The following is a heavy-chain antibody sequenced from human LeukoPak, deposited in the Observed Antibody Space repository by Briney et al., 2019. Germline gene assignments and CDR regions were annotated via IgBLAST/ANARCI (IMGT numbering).Heavy chain of an antibody. CDR1: GGSISSYY. CDR2: IYSSGTT. V-gene: IGHV4-4*07. CDR3: ARDFGGTHVAIY. J-gene: IGHJ4*02. Sequence: SETLSLTCTVSGGSISSYYWSWIRQPAGKGLEWIGRIYSSGTTNYNPSLKSRVTMSVDTSKNQFSLELSSVTAADTAVYYCARDFGGTHVAIYWGQGTLVTVSS. D-gene: IGHD3-3*01.